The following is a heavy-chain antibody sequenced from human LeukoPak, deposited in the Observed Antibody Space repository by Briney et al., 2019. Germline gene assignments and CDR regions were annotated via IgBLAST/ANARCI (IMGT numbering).Heavy chain of an antibody. CDR3: ARDLVQQGDWFDP. Sequence: GGSLRLSCAASGFTFSSYSINWVRQAPGKGLEWVSSISSSSSYIYYADSVKGRFTISRDNAKNSLYLQMNSLRAEDTAVYYCARDLVQQGDWFDPWGQGTLVTASS. CDR1: GFTFSSYS. V-gene: IGHV3-21*01. CDR2: ISSSSSYI. J-gene: IGHJ5*02. D-gene: IGHD3-10*01.